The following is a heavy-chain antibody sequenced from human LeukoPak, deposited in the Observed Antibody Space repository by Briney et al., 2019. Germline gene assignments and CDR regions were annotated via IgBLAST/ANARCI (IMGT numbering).Heavy chain of an antibody. J-gene: IGHJ4*02. V-gene: IGHV3-21*01. CDR2: ISSSSSYI. Sequence: PGGSLRLSCAASGVTFSSYSMNWVRQAPGKGLEWVSSISSSSSYIYYADSVKGRFTISRDNAKNSLYLQMNSLRAEDTAVYYCASWWGDDYGGNSGYWGQGTLVTVSS. CDR1: GVTFSSYS. CDR3: ASWWGDDYGGNSGY. D-gene: IGHD4-23*01.